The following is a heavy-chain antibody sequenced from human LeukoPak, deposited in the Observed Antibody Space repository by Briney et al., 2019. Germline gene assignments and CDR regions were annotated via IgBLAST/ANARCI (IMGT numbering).Heavy chain of an antibody. CDR1: RYTFSSYY. J-gene: IGHJ4*02. V-gene: IGHV1-46*01. CDR2: INPTGDST. CDR3: AREASGGYFDY. D-gene: IGHD4-23*01. Sequence: ASVKVSCKASRYTFSSYYMHWVRQAPGQGLEWVGLINPTGDSTNYAQKFRGRVTMTRDASTSTVYMDLNSLTSEDTAVYYCAREASGGYFDYWGQGTLVTVSS.